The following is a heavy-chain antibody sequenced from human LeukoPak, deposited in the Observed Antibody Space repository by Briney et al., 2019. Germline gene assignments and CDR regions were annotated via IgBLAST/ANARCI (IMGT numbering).Heavy chain of an antibody. Sequence: GGSLRLSCGASGFTFNTYWMSWVRQAPGKGLEWVAVISYDGSNKYYADSVKGRFTISRDNSKNTLYLRMNSLRAEDTAVYYCARGNNWNDGSFDYWGQGTLVTVSS. CDR1: GFTFNTYW. J-gene: IGHJ4*02. CDR2: ISYDGSNK. D-gene: IGHD1-20*01. V-gene: IGHV3-30-3*01. CDR3: ARGNNWNDGSFDY.